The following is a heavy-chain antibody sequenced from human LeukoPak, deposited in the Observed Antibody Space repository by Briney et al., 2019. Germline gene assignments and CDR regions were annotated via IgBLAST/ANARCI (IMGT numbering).Heavy chain of an antibody. CDR1: GGSISSYY. V-gene: IGHV4-59*01. CDR2: IYYSGST. J-gene: IGHJ4*02. Sequence: SETLSLTCTVSGGSISSYYWSWIRQPPGKGLEWIGYIYYSGSTNYNPSLKSRVTISVDTSKNQCSRKLSSVTAADTAVYYCARIGHEDYSFDSWGAGTLVTVSS. CDR3: ARIGHEDYSFDS.